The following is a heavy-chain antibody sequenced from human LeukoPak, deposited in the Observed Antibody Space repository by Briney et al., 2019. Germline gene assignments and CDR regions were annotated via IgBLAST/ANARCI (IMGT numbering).Heavy chain of an antibody. Sequence: PGGSLRLSYAASGFTFSSYAMSWVRQAPGKGLEWVSAISGSGGSTYYADSVKGRFTISRDNSKNTLYLQMNSLRAEDTAVYYCAKDDGTRFLSGYYTGSFDYWGQGTLVTVSS. D-gene: IGHD3-3*01. CDR1: GFTFSSYA. CDR2: ISGSGGST. J-gene: IGHJ4*02. V-gene: IGHV3-23*01. CDR3: AKDDGTRFLSGYYTGSFDY.